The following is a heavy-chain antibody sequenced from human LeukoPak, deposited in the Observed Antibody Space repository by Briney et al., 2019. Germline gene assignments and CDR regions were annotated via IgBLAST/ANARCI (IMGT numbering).Heavy chain of an antibody. CDR1: GYTFTGSY. CDR2: INTDSGGT. V-gene: IGHV1-2*02. D-gene: IGHD1-26*01. Sequence: ASVKVSCKASGYTFTGSYIHWVRQAPGQSREWMGWINTDSGGTHIAQKFQGRVTMTTDTSISTAYVEVTRLQSDDTAVYYCAKWGATTNYWGQGTLVTVSS. J-gene: IGHJ4*02. CDR3: AKWGATTNY.